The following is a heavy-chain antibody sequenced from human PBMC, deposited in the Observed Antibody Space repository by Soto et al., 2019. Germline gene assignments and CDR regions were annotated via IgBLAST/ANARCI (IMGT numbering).Heavy chain of an antibody. Sequence: SGKVSFKASGYTFTVYYMRWVRQAPVQGLEWMGWINPKSGGTMYPQKFQGRVTMTLDTSISTAYMALTRLRSDDTAVYYCARDMAKGGGSAGFDYWGQGTLVTVYS. CDR2: INPKSGGT. J-gene: IGHJ4*02. CDR1: GYTFTVYY. CDR3: ARDMAKGGGSAGFDY. V-gene: IGHV1-2*02. D-gene: IGHD1-26*01.